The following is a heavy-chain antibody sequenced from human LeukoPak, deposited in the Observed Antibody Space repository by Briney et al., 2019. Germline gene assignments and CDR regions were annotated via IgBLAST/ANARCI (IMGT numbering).Heavy chain of an antibody. D-gene: IGHD6-19*01. Sequence: GGSLRLSCAVSGFTLTNYAVHWVRQAPGKGLEWVSSITSSSSFIYYGDSVKGRFTISRDNAKNSLFLQMNSLRAEDTAVYYCARASWYSSGWYEDSPFDYWGQGTLVTVSS. V-gene: IGHV3-21*01. CDR3: ARASWYSSGWYEDSPFDY. CDR1: GFTLTNYA. J-gene: IGHJ4*02. CDR2: ITSSSSFI.